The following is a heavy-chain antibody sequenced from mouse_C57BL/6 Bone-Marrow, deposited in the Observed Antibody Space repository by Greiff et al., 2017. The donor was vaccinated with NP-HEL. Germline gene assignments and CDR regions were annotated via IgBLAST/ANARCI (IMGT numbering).Heavy chain of an antibody. CDR1: GFTFSDYG. V-gene: IGHV5-17*01. D-gene: IGHD2-3*01. CDR2: ISSGSSTI. Sequence: EVQRVEFGGGLVKPGGSLKLSCAASGFTFSDYGMHWVRQAPEKGLEWVAYISSGSSTIYYADTVKGRFTISRDNAKNTLFLQMTSLRSEDTAMYYCARGSMMVTGDAMDYWGQGTSVTVSS. CDR3: ARGSMMVTGDAMDY. J-gene: IGHJ4*01.